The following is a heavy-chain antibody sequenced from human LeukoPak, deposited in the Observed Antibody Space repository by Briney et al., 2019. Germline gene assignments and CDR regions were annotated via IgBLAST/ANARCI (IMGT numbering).Heavy chain of an antibody. V-gene: IGHV5-51*01. J-gene: IGHJ3*02. D-gene: IGHD3-22*01. CDR1: GYSFTSYW. Sequence: GESLKISCKGSGYSFTSYWIGWVRQMPGKGLEWMGIIYPGDSDTRYSPSFQGQVTISADKSISTAYLQWSSLKASDPAMYYCARQVGSSGYYAISDAFDIWGQGTMVTVSS. CDR3: ARQVGSSGYYAISDAFDI. CDR2: IYPGDSDT.